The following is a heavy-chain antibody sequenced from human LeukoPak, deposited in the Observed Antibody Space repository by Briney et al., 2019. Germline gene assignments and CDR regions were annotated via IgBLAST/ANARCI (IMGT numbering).Heavy chain of an antibody. D-gene: IGHD6-19*01. V-gene: IGHV1-46*03. CDR2: INPSGGST. CDR3: ARRGSGWYPYYYYGMDV. CDR1: GYTFTSYY. Sequence: ASVKVSCKASGYTFTSYYMHWVRQAPGQGLEWMGIINPSGGSTSYAQKFQGRVTMTRDTSTSTVYMELSSLRSEDTAVHYCARRGSGWYPYYYYGMDVWGQGTTVTVSS. J-gene: IGHJ6*02.